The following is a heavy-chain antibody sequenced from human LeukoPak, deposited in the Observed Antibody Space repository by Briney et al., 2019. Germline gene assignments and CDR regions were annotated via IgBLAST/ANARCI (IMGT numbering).Heavy chain of an antibody. V-gene: IGHV4-59*01. CDR2: IYYSGST. J-gene: IGHJ6*02. CDR3: ARDRALHYGMDV. Sequence: SETLPLTYTVSGGSISSYYWSWIRQPPGKGLERIGYIYYSGSTNYNPSLKSRVTISVDTSKNQFSLKLSSVTAADTAVYYCARDRALHYGMDVWGQGTTVTVSS. CDR1: GGSISSYY.